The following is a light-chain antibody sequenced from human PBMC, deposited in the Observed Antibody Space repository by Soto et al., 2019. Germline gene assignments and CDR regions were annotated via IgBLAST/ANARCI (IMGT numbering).Light chain of an antibody. Sequence: EIVLTQSPATLSLSPGERATLSCRASQSVSSYLAWYQQKPGQAPRLLIYDASNRATGIPARFSGSGSGTDFTLTISSLEPEDFAVYYCQQRSIWPPLTFGGGTTVEIK. CDR2: DAS. CDR1: QSVSSY. CDR3: QQRSIWPPLT. J-gene: IGKJ4*01. V-gene: IGKV3-11*01.